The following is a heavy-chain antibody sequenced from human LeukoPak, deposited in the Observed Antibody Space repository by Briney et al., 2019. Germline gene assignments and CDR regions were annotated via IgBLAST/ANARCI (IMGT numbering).Heavy chain of an antibody. CDR1: GDSISSGGYS. V-gene: IGHV4-30-4*07. D-gene: IGHD4-17*01. CDR2: IHDSGST. Sequence: SETLSLTCAVSGDSISSGGYSWSWIRQTPGKGLEWIAYIHDSGSTYNNPSLKTRLSISIDTSKNQFSLKLNSVTPEDTAVYYCARALMTRVTTFVWDNWFDPWGQGTLVTVSS. J-gene: IGHJ5*02. CDR3: ARALMTRVTTFVWDNWFDP.